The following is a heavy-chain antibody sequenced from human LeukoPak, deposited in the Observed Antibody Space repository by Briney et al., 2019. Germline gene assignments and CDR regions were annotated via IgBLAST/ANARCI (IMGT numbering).Heavy chain of an antibody. D-gene: IGHD3-22*01. V-gene: IGHV3-23*01. CDR1: EFTFSIYA. Sequence: PGGSLRLSCAASEFTFSIYAMSRVRQAPGKGLEWVSSITSRGEGTWYAGSVKGRFTISRDNAKNTLYLQMNSLRAEDTAVYYCARDRGAIDSSGYYYSTLDYWGQGTLVTVSS. CDR3: ARDRGAIDSSGYYYSTLDY. J-gene: IGHJ4*02. CDR2: ITSRGEGT.